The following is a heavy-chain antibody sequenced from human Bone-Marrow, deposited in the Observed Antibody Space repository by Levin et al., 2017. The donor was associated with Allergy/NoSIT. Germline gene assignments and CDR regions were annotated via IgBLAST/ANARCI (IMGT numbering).Heavy chain of an antibody. CDR2: INSDGRTT. CDR3: ARDWVFGDPGN. J-gene: IGHJ4*02. D-gene: IGHD4-17*01. CDR1: GVTFSSYW. Sequence: GESLKISCAASGVTFSSYWMHWVRQTPGKGLVWVSRINSDGRTTTYADSVKGRFTISRDNAKNTLYLQMNSLRAEDTAVYFCARDWVFGDPGNWGQGTLVSVSS. V-gene: IGHV3-74*01.